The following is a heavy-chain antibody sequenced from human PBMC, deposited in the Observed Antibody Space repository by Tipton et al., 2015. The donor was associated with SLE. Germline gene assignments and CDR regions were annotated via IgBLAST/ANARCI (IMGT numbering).Heavy chain of an antibody. Sequence: SLRLSCAASGFTFSTYWMHWVRQAPGKGLVWVSRINSDGSSTSYADSVKGRFTISRDNAKNTLYLQMNSLRAEDTAVYYRARDRDGYNSNWFDPWGQGTLVTVSS. V-gene: IGHV3-74*01. CDR1: GFTFSTYW. CDR2: INSDGSST. D-gene: IGHD5-24*01. J-gene: IGHJ5*02. CDR3: ARDRDGYNSNWFDP.